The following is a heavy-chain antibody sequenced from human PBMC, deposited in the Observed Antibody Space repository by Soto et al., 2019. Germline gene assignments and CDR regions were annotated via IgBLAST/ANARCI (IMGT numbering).Heavy chain of an antibody. J-gene: IGHJ6*02. CDR2: ISYDGSNK. D-gene: IGHD1-26*01. CDR1: GFTFSSYG. V-gene: IGHV3-30*18. Sequence: SGGSLRLSCAASGFTFSSYGMHWVRQAPGKGLEWVAVISYDGSNKYYADSVKGRFTISRDNSKNTLYLQMNSLRAEDTAVYYCAKEHSGSYYVKYYYYGMDVWGQGTTVTVSS. CDR3: AKEHSGSYYVKYYYYGMDV.